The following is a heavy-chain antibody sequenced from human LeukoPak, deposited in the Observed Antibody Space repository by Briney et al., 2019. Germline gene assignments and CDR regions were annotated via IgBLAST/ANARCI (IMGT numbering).Heavy chain of an antibody. CDR3: AKDLSPLLAVAGYMDV. CDR2: IKQDGSEK. V-gene: IGHV3-7*01. J-gene: IGHJ6*03. Sequence: GGSLRLSCAASGFTFSSYWMSWVRQAPGKGLEWVANIKQDGSEKYYVDSVKGRFTISRDNAKNSLFLQMNSLRAEDTAVYYCAKDLSPLLAVAGYMDVWGKGTTVTVSS. CDR1: GFTFSSYW. D-gene: IGHD6-19*01.